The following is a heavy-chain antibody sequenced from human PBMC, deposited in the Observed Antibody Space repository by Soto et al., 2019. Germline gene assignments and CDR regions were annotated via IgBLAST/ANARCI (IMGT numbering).Heavy chain of an antibody. V-gene: IGHV3-7*01. CDR1: ESTVRRDW. CDR2: VNQDGSQR. J-gene: IGHJ4*02. D-gene: IGHD1-26*01. CDR3: SGRVGDVF. Sequence: EVPLVESGGGLVQTGGSLRLSCSISESTVRRDWMNWVRQAPGKGLEWVAHVNQDGSQRYYVDSVKGRFTISRDNAKNSLYLQMNSLRAVDTAIYYRSGRVGDVFWGQGTLVTVSS.